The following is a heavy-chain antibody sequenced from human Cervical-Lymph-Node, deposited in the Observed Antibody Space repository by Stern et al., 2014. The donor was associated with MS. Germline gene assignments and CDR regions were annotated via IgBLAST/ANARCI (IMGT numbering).Heavy chain of an antibody. J-gene: IGHJ4*02. Sequence: LQLVESGGGVVQPGRSLRLSCAASGFTFSSYAMHWVRQAPGKGLEWVAVISYDGSNKYYADSVKGRFTISRDNSKNTLYLQMNSLRAEDTAVYYCARDYYDSSGYPQNWGQGTLVTVSS. CDR3: ARDYYDSSGYPQN. D-gene: IGHD3-22*01. V-gene: IGHV3-30*04. CDR1: GFTFSSYA. CDR2: ISYDGSNK.